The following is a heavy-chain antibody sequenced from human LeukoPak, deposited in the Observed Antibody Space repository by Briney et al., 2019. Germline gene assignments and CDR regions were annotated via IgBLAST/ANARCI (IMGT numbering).Heavy chain of an antibody. Sequence: LGGSLRLSCAASGFALSDYSMNWVRQAPGKGLEWISYITTTSRTIYYADSMEGRFTISRDNAKNSLYLQMISLRAEDTAVYYCARDPASRDYYYYYYMDVWGKGTTVTVSS. CDR3: ARDPASRDYYYYYYMDV. D-gene: IGHD5-24*01. CDR2: ITTTSRTI. V-gene: IGHV3-48*04. CDR1: GFALSDYS. J-gene: IGHJ6*03.